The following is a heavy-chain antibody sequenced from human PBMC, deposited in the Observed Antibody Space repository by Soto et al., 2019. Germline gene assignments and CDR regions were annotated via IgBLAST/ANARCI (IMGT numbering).Heavy chain of an antibody. CDR2: ISGSGGST. V-gene: IGHV3-23*01. Sequence: EVQLLESGGGLVQPGGSLRLSCAASGFTFSSYAMSWVRQSPGKGLEWVSAISGSGGSTYYADSVKGRFTISRDNSKNTLYLKLNSLRAEDTAVYYCASHPGLTMRVGVIPHWGQGTLVTVSS. CDR1: GFTFSSYA. CDR3: ASHPGLTMRVGVIPH. D-gene: IGHD3-22*01. J-gene: IGHJ4*02.